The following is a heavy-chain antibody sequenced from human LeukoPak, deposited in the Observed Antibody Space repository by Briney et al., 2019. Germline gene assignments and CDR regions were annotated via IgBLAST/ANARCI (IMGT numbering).Heavy chain of an antibody. V-gene: IGHV1-69*01. J-gene: IGHJ4*02. CDR3: AREEVVPSAPDY. D-gene: IGHD2-2*01. CDR1: GGTFSSYA. Sequence: SVKVSCKASGGTFSSYAISWVRQAPGQGLEWMGGIIPIFGTANYAQKLQGRVTITADESTSAAYMELRSLRSDDTAVYYCAREEVVPSAPDYWGQGTLVTVSS. CDR2: IIPIFGTA.